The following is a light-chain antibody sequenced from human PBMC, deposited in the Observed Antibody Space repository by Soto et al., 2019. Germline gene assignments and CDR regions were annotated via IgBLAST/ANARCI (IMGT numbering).Light chain of an antibody. CDR2: GVS. CDR1: QSVSSTY. CDR3: QQYGSSIT. Sequence: EIVLTQSPGTLSLSPGERATLSCRASQSVSSTYLAWYQQKPGQAPRVLIYGVSTRATGIPDRFSGSGSGTDFTLTISRLEPEDFAVYYCQQYGSSITFGQGTRLEIK. J-gene: IGKJ5*01. V-gene: IGKV3-20*01.